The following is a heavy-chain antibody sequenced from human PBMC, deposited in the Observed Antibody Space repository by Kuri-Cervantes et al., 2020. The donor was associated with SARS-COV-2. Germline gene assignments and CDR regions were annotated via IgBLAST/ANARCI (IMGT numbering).Heavy chain of an antibody. J-gene: IGHJ4*02. V-gene: IGHV1-3*01. CDR3: VRGHSGSYPGDY. CDR2: INAGNGNT. Sequence: ASVKVSCKASGYTFTSYYMHWVRQAPGQRLEWMGWINAGNGNTKYSQKFQGRVTITRDTSASTAYMELSSLRSKDTAVYYCVRGHSGSYPGDYWGQGTLVTVSS. D-gene: IGHD1-26*01. CDR1: GYTFTSYY.